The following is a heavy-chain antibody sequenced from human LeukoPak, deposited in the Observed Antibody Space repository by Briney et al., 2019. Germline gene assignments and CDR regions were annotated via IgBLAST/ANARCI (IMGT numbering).Heavy chain of an antibody. V-gene: IGHV3-30*02. CDR2: IRYDGSNE. CDR3: AKIEGKYQLANIPDS. D-gene: IGHD2-2*01. CDR1: GFTFGYFG. Sequence: GGSLRLSCVASGFTFGYFGMHWVRQAPGKGLEWVAFIRYDGSNEYYAESVKGRFTISRDNSKNTLYLQMNSLRVEDTAAYYCAKIEGKYQLANIPDSWGRGTLVTVSS. J-gene: IGHJ4*02.